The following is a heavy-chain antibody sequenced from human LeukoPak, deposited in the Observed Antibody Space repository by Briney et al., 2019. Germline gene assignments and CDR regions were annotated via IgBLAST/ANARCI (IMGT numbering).Heavy chain of an antibody. CDR1: KFTFSHYG. CDR3: VKEYHSRGFGAYFDY. V-gene: IGHV3-30*18. D-gene: IGHD3-3*01. J-gene: IGHJ4*02. CDR2: ISSDGSIK. Sequence: AGGPLRLSCTASKFTFSHYGMQWVRQAPGKGLGWVAVISSDGSIKVYADSVKGRFTLSRDNSINTVDLQMNSLRAEDTAVYYCVKEYHSRGFGAYFDYWGQGTLVTVSS.